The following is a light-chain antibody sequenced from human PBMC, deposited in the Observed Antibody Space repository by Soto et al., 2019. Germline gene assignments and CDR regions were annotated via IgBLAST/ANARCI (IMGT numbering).Light chain of an antibody. CDR2: DAS. V-gene: IGKV3-11*01. CDR3: QQRSNGPLT. Sequence: EIVLTQSPATLSLSPRARATLSCRASQSVSSSLAWYQQNPGQAPRLLIDDASNRATGIPARFSVSRSGTDFSLTISSLETEDFAVYYCQQRSNGPLTFGGGTKVEIK. J-gene: IGKJ4*01. CDR1: QSVSSS.